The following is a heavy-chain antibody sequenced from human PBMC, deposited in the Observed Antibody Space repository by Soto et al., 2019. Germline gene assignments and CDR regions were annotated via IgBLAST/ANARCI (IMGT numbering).Heavy chain of an antibody. CDR2: ISAYNGET. CDR3: ARASGTGVGTTSY. CDR1: GYTFSNYG. J-gene: IGHJ4*02. D-gene: IGHD1-26*01. V-gene: IGHV1-18*01. Sequence: QVHLVQSGPEVKKPGASAKVSCKASGYTFSNYGISWMRQVPGQGLEWMGWISAYNGETKYAQKFQGRVTMTTEISTNTAYMELGSLRSDDTAVYYCARASGTGVGTTSYWGQVTLVTVSS.